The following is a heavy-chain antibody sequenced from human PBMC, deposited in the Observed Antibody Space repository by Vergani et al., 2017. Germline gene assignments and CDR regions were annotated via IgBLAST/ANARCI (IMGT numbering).Heavy chain of an antibody. V-gene: IGHV3-48*03. CDR1: GFTFSSYA. CDR3: ARETDTGSSVSYNYYAMDV. Sequence: VQLLESGGGLVQPGGSLRLSCGASGFTFSSYAMTSVRQAPGKGLEWISYMSSGDSIYYADSVKGRFTVSRDNTKNTLYLQMNSLRAEDTAVYYCARETDTGSSVSYNYYAMDVWGQGTTVSVSS. CDR2: MSSGDSI. D-gene: IGHD3-9*01. J-gene: IGHJ6*02.